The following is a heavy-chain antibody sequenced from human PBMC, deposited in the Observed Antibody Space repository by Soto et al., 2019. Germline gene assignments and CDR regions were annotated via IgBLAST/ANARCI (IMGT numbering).Heavy chain of an antibody. D-gene: IGHD5-18*01. J-gene: IGHJ4*02. CDR1: GFTFSSYA. CDR3: ARDGSAMVNDY. CDR2: ISYDGSNK. Sequence: QVQLVESGGGVVQPGRSLRLSCAASGFTFSSYAMHWVRQAPGKGLEWVAVISYDGSNKYYADSVKGRFTISRDNSKNTLYLQMNSLRAEDTAVYYCARDGSAMVNDYWGQGTLVTVSS. V-gene: IGHV3-30-3*01.